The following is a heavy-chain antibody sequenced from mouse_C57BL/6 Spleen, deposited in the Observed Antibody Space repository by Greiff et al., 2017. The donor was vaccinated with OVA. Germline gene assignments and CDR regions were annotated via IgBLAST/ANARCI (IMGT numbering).Heavy chain of an antibody. Sequence: EVKLVESGGGLVQPGGSLKLSCAASGFTFSDYYMYWVRQTPEKRLEWVAYISNGGGSTYYPDTVKGRFTISRDNAKNTLYLQMSRLKSEDTAMYYCARQERGNYFDYWGQGTTLTVSS. J-gene: IGHJ2*01. V-gene: IGHV5-12*01. CDR1: GFTFSDYY. CDR2: ISNGGGST. CDR3: ARQERGNYFDY.